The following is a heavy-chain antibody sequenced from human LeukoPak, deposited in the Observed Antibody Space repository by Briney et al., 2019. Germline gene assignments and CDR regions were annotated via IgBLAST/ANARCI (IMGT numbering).Heavy chain of an antibody. D-gene: IGHD3-3*01. CDR3: AKARSGYLTPFDY. J-gene: IGHJ4*02. CDR2: ISYNSGTI. Sequence: GESLRLSCAASGFTFDDYALHWVRQAPGKGLEWVSGISYNSGTIAYADSVKARFTISRDNAKSSLYLEMNNLRLEDTAFYFCAKARSGYLTPFDYWGQGALVTVSS. CDR1: GFTFDDYA. V-gene: IGHV3-9*01.